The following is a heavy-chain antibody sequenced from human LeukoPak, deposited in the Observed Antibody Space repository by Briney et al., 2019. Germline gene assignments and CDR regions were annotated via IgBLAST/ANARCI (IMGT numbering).Heavy chain of an antibody. Sequence: GKSLRLSCAASGFTFSNYAMHWVRQAPGKGLEWVSLISSGGTYEYYADSVKGRFTISRDNSKNTLYLQLNSLRAEDTAVYYCARDSTYYYDSGSSGPHYFDYWGQGTLVTVSS. CDR1: GFTFSNYA. J-gene: IGHJ4*02. D-gene: IGHD3-10*01. V-gene: IGHV3-30*01. CDR2: ISSGGTYE. CDR3: ARDSTYYYDSGSSGPHYFDY.